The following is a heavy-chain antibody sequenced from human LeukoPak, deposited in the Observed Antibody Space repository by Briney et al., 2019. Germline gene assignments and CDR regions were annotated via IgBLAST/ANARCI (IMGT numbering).Heavy chain of an antibody. Sequence: SETLSLTYTVSGGSISSYYWSWIRQPPGKGLEWIAYISDIGCINYNPSLKSRVTISLDTSKNQFSLKLSSVTAADTAVYCCAGHHPRNTVDFWGQGTLVTVSS. D-gene: IGHD2-8*02. CDR1: GGSISSYY. CDR3: AGHHPRNTVDF. V-gene: IGHV4-59*08. CDR2: ISDIGCI. J-gene: IGHJ4*02.